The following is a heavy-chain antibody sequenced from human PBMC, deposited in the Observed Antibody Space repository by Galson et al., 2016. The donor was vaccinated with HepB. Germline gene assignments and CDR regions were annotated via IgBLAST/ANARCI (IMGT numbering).Heavy chain of an antibody. CDR1: GFTFSNYA. Sequence: SLRLSCAASGFTFSNYAMTWVRQAPGKGLEWVSAISGSGGSTYHADSVKGRFTISRDNSKNKLYLQTNSLRAEDTAVYYCAKEDRAYCGGDWDYWGQGTLVTVSS. CDR3: AKEDRAYCGGDWDY. J-gene: IGHJ4*02. CDR2: ISGSGGST. V-gene: IGHV3-23*01. D-gene: IGHD2-21*02.